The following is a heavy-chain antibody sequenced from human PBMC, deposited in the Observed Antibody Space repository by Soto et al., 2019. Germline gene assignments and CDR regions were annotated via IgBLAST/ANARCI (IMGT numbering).Heavy chain of an antibody. J-gene: IGHJ3*02. CDR3: ARGGGVGVAGSAAFDM. CDR1: GYPVTAYY. V-gene: IGHV1-2*02. CDR2: INPGTGAA. Sequence: QLHLVQSGAVVKKPGASVTVSCSASGYPVTAYYMHWVRQAPGRGVEWMGGINPGTGAAKSRQTFRGRVTMTRDPSASTVFMELGGLTSAAYAVFYCARGGGVGVAGSAAFDMWGQGTLVTVSS. D-gene: IGHD3-3*01.